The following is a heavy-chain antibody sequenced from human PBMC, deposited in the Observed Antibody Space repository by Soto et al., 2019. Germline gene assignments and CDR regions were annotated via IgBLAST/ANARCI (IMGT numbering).Heavy chain of an antibody. Sequence: GESLKISCKASGILFTSNWIVWVRQMPGKGLEWVGIIYPGDSDTRYSPSFQGQVTISADKSTAPAYLERNSLKASDSAIYYCAKQPPFSSASDWLDPWGQGTLVTV. D-gene: IGHD3-22*01. CDR3: AKQPPFSSASDWLDP. CDR2: IYPGDSDT. J-gene: IGHJ5*02. V-gene: IGHV5-51*01. CDR1: GILFTSNW.